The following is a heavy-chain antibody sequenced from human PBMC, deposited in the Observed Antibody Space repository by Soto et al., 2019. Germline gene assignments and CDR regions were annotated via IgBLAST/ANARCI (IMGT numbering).Heavy chain of an antibody. D-gene: IGHD4-17*01. J-gene: IGHJ3*01. CDR2: ISHDGTNI. Sequence: PGGSLRLSCAASGINFRSHGMHWVRQAPGKGLEWLAVISHDGTNIYYAASVKGRFTISRDNSKNTLFLQMNRLRPEDTAIYYCAKSVKTVTTLDAFDFWGQGTVVTVSS. CDR3: AKSVKTVTTLDAFDF. CDR1: GINFRSHG. V-gene: IGHV3-30*18.